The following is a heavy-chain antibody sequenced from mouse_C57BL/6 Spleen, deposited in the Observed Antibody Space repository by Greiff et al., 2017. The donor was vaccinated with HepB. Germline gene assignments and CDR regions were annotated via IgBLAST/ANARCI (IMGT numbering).Heavy chain of an antibody. J-gene: IGHJ4*01. V-gene: IGHV2-3*01. Sequence: QVHVKQSGPGLVAPSQSLSITCTVSGFSLTSYGVSWVRQPPGKGLEWLGVIWGDGSTNYHSALISRLSISKDNSKSQVFLKLNSLQTDDTATYYCAKKEGYYYGSSLYAMDYWGQGTSVTVSS. CDR3: AKKEGYYYGSSLYAMDY. D-gene: IGHD1-1*01. CDR2: IWGDGST. CDR1: GFSLTSYG.